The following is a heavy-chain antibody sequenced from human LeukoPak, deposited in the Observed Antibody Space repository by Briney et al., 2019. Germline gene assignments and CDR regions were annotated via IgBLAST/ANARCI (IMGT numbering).Heavy chain of an antibody. CDR1: GGSISSGSYY. CDR2: IYTSGST. CDR3: ARGRAARPGNWFDP. J-gene: IGHJ5*02. D-gene: IGHD6-6*01. V-gene: IGHV4-61*02. Sequence: SQTLSLTCTVSGGSISSGSYYWSRIRQPAGKGLEWIGRIYTSGSTNYNPSLKSRVTISVDTSKNQFSLKLSSVTAADTAVYYCARGRAARPGNWFDPWGQGTLVTVSS.